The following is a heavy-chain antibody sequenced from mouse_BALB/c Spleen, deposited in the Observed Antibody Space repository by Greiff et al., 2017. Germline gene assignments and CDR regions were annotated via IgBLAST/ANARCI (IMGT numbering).Heavy chain of an antibody. CDR2: ISSGSSTI. CDR3: ARFYDYEGMDY. V-gene: IGHV5-17*02. D-gene: IGHD2-4*01. Sequence: EVKVVESGGGLVQPGGSRKLSCAASGFTFSSFGMHWVRQAPEKGLEWVAYISSGSSTIYYADTVKGRFTISRDNPKNTLFLQMTSLRSEDTAMYYCARFYDYEGMDYWGQGTSVTVSS. CDR1: GFTFSSFG. J-gene: IGHJ4*01.